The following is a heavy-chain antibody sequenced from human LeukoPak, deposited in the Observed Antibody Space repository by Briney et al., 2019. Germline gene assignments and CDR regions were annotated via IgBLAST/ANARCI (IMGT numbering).Heavy chain of an antibody. CDR2: IYYSGST. D-gene: IGHD6-19*01. J-gene: IGHJ4*02. V-gene: IGHV4-39*07. CDR1: GGSISSSSYY. Sequence: PSETLSLTCTVSGGSISSSSYYWGWIRQPPGTGLEWIGSIYYSGSTYYNPSLKSRVTISVDTSKNQFSLKLSSVTAADTAVYYCARDRVAGTFDYWGQGTLVTVSS. CDR3: ARDRVAGTFDY.